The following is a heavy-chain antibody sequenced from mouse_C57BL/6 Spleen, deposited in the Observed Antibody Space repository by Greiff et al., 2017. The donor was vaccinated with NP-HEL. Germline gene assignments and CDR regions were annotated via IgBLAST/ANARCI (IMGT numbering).Heavy chain of an antibody. CDR2: IYPGSGNT. J-gene: IGHJ3*01. CDR3: ARALEYDGGFAY. D-gene: IGHD2-4*01. V-gene: IGHV1-76*01. Sequence: VQLQESGAELVRPGASVKLSCKASGYTLTDYYINWVKQRPGQGLEWIARIYPGSGNTYYNEKFKGKATLTAEKSSSTAYMQLSSLTSEDSAVYFCARALEYDGGFAYWGQGTLVTVSA. CDR1: GYTLTDYY.